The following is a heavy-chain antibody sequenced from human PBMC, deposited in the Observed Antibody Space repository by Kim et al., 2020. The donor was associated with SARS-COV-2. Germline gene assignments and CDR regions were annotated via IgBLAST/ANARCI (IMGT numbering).Heavy chain of an antibody. CDR2: MNPNNGDT. D-gene: IGHD2-21*02. Sequence: ASVKVSCKASGYTFTSYNFNWVRQAAGQGLEWIGWMNPNNGDTGYAQKFQGRVTMTRDTSISTAYMELSSLRSEDTDVYYCARDYGGDSGWFDPWGQGTLVTVSS. J-gene: IGHJ5*02. V-gene: IGHV1-8*01. CDR1: GYTFTSYN. CDR3: ARDYGGDSGWFDP.